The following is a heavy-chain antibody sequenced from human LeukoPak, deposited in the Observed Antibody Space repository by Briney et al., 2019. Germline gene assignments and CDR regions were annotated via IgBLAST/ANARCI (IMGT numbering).Heavy chain of an antibody. Sequence: LSGGSLRLSCAASEFTFSNYAMHWVRQAPGKGLEWVALISYDGINKYYADSVKGRFTISRDNSKNTLYLQMNSLRAEDTAVYYCARDYYYDSSGYYYVDYWGQGTLVTVSS. CDR3: ARDYYYDSSGYYYVDY. V-gene: IGHV3-30-3*01. D-gene: IGHD3-22*01. J-gene: IGHJ4*02. CDR1: EFTFSNYA. CDR2: ISYDGINK.